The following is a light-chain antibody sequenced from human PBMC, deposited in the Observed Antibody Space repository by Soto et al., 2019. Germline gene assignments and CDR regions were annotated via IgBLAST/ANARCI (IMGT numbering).Light chain of an antibody. CDR1: QSVSSSY. Sequence: DIVWTHSPGTLSLSPVERSTLSCMAIQSVSSSYLAWYQQKPGQAPRLLIYHTSTRATGISSRFSGGGSGTDFTLTIRNLKPEDFATYYCHYSNGRPPITFGPGKRLEIK. CDR3: HYSNGRPPIT. J-gene: IGKJ5*01. V-gene: IGKV3D-20*02. CDR2: HTS.